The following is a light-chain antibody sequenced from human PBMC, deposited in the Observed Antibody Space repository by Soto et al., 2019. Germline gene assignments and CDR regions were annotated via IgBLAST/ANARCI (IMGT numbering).Light chain of an antibody. CDR3: QKYNIAHPT. V-gene: IGKV1-27*01. CDR2: TTT. CDR1: QGISNY. Sequence: DIPMTQSPSSLAASVGDRVSITCRASQGISNYLALYQQKPGKVPNLLIYTTTSLRSGVPSRFSGSGSGTDFTLNISSLQPEDGANYYCQKYNIAHPTLGLGTRV. J-gene: IGKJ3*01.